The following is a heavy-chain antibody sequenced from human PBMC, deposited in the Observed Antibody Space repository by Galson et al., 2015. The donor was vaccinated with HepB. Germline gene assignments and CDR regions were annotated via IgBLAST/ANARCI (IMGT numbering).Heavy chain of an antibody. J-gene: IGHJ3*01. CDR2: FSYDGSKK. CDR3: ALGAHWNDVFDAFDF. CDR1: GFTFSSFT. V-gene: IGHV3-30-3*01. Sequence: SLRLSCAASGFTFSSFTMHWVRQAPGKGLEWVAVFSYDGSKKYYADSVKGRFTISRDNSKNTMYLQMNSLKTEDTAVYYCALGAHWNDVFDAFDFWGQGTMVTVSS. D-gene: IGHD1-1*01.